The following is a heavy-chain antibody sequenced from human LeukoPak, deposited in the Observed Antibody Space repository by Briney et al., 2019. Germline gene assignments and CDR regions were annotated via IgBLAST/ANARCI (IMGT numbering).Heavy chain of an antibody. Sequence: PSETLSLTRTVSGASIRSGDCYWSWIRQPPGKGLEWIGYIYDSGSTYYNPSLKSRITISVDTSENRFSLKLSSVTATDTAVYYCARDCSGGSCYGAFDIWGQGTMVTVSS. D-gene: IGHD2-15*01. CDR3: ARDCSGGSCYGAFDI. V-gene: IGHV4-30-4*01. CDR2: IYDSGST. J-gene: IGHJ3*02. CDR1: GASIRSGDCY.